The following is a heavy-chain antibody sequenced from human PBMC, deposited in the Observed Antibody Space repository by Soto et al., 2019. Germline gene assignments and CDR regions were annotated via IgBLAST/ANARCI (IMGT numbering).Heavy chain of an antibody. D-gene: IGHD1-26*01. CDR1: GYTLTELS. CDR2: FDPEDGET. Sequence: ASVKVSCKVFGYTLTELSMHWVRQVPGKGLEWLGGFDPEDGETIYAQKFRGRVTMTEDTSTETAYMGLTSLRPDDTAVYYCSALWVGATSSHWFDPWGQGTLVTVSS. V-gene: IGHV1-24*01. J-gene: IGHJ5*02. CDR3: SALWVGATSSHWFDP.